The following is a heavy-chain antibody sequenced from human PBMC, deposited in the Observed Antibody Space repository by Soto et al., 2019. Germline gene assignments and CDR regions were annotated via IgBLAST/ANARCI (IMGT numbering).Heavy chain of an antibody. J-gene: IGHJ4*02. CDR3: ATLKGIAVAGIHY. CDR1: GASISSSSYY. D-gene: IGHD6-19*01. CDR2: MYYSGST. Sequence: QLQLQESGPGLVKPSETLSLKCTVSGASISSSSYYWGWIRQPPGKGLEYIGSMYYSGSTYYNPSLERRLTISVDMSKNQFSLKLSSVTVADTAVYYCATLKGIAVAGIHYWGQGTLVTVSS. V-gene: IGHV4-39*01.